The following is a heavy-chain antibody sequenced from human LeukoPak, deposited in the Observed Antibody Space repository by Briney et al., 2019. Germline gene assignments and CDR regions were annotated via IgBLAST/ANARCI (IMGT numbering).Heavy chain of an antibody. CDR3: ASLPSYYYYMDV. V-gene: IGHV4-39*01. CDR1: GGSISSSSYY. CDR2: IYYSGST. Sequence: PSETLSLTCTVSGGSISSSSYYWGWIRQPPGKGLEWIGSIYYSGSTYYNPSLKSRVTISVDTSKNQFSLKLSSVTAADTAVYYCASLPSYYYYMDVWGKGTTVTVSS. J-gene: IGHJ6*03.